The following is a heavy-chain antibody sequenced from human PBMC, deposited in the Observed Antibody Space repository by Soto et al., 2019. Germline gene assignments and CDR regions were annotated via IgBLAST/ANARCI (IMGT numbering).Heavy chain of an antibody. CDR3: ARVGGYGMDV. CDR1: GYSISSGYY. V-gene: IGHV4-38-2*01. CDR2: IYHSGST. Sequence: PSETLSLTCAVSGYSISSGYYWGWIRQPPGKGLEWIGSIYHSGSTYYNPSLKSRVTISVDTSKNQFSLKLSSVTAADTAVYHCARVGGYGMDVWGQGTTVTVSS. D-gene: IGHD3-10*01. J-gene: IGHJ6*02.